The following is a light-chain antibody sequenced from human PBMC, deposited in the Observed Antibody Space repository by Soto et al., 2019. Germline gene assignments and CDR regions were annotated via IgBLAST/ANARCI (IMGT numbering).Light chain of an antibody. CDR1: QSISDY. CDR3: QKYNTAPWT. CDR2: AAS. V-gene: IGKV1-27*01. Sequence: DIQMTQSPSSLSASVGDRVTITCRASQSISDYLAWYHQKPGKVPRLLIYAASTLQLGVPSRFSGSRSGTDFTLTISSLQPADVGTYYCQKYNTAPWTFGQGTKVEIK. J-gene: IGKJ1*01.